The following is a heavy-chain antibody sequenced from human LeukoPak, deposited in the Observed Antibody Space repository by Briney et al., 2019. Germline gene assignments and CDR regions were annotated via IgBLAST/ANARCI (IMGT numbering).Heavy chain of an antibody. J-gene: IGHJ4*02. CDR3: ARLQYTNPDY. CDR1: GGSISSSSYY. CDR2: IYYSGST. V-gene: IGHV4-39*01. D-gene: IGHD1-1*01. Sequence: PSETLSLTCTVSGGSISSSSYYWGWIRQPPGKGLEWIGSIYYSGSTYYNPSLKSRVTISVDTSKDQFSLKLSSVTAADTAVYYCARLQYTNPDYWGQGTLVTVSS.